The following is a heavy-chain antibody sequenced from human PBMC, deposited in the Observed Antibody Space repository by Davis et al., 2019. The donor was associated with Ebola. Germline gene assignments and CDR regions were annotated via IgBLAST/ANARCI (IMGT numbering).Heavy chain of an antibody. D-gene: IGHD3-22*01. Sequence: PGGSLRLSCTVSGGAISSFYWNWIRQPAGKGLEWIGRIYTEGSTNYNPSLKSRVTMSVDTSKNQFSLKLSSVTAADTAFYYCARAYYYESSAYYDYWGQGIQVTVSS. V-gene: IGHV4-4*07. CDR1: GGAISSFY. CDR2: IYTEGST. J-gene: IGHJ4*02. CDR3: ARAYYYESSAYYDY.